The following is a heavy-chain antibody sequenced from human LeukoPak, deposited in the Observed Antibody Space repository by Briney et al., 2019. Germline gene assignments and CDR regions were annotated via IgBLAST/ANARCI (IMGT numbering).Heavy chain of an antibody. D-gene: IGHD5-18*01. J-gene: IGHJ4*02. CDR3: ASDGYSYGTF. CDR1: GGSISSGGYY. V-gene: IGHV4-30-2*01. Sequence: SETLSLTCTVSGGSISSGGYYWSWIRQPPGKGLEWIGYIYHSGSTYYNPSLKSRVTISVDRSKNRFSLKLSSVTAADTAVYYCASDGYSYGTFWGQGTLVTVSS. CDR2: IYHSGST.